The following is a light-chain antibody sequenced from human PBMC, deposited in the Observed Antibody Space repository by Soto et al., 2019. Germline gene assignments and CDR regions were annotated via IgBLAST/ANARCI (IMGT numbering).Light chain of an antibody. V-gene: IGLV2-14*01. CDR2: EVS. J-gene: IGLJ1*01. CDR3: SSYTSSSPYV. CDR1: NRDIGAYNL. Sequence: QSALTQPASVSGSLGQSITISCTGSNRDIGAYNLVSWYQQYPDTAPKLIIYEVSNRPSGVSNRFSGSKSGNTASLTISGLQAEDEADYYCSSYTSSSPYVFGTGTKLTVL.